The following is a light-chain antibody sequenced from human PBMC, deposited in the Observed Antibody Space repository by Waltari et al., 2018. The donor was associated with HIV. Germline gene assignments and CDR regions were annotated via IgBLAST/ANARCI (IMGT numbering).Light chain of an antibody. J-gene: IGLJ3*02. Sequence: QSVLTQPPSASGTPGQRVTISCSGSSSNIGRSYIYWYQQLPGTAPKLLVYGNTQRPSGVPDRCSGSKSGTSASLAISGLRSEDEADYYCAAWDDSLSGRVFGGGTKLTVL. V-gene: IGLV1-47*01. CDR2: GNT. CDR1: SSNIGRSY. CDR3: AAWDDSLSGRV.